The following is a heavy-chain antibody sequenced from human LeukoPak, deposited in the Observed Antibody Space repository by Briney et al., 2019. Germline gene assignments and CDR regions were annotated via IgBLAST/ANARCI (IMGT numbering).Heavy chain of an antibody. J-gene: IGHJ5*02. Sequence: GGSLRLSCAASGFTFSSYGMHWVRQAPGKGLEWVAVIWYDGSNKYYADSVKGRFTISRDNSKNTLYLQMNSLRAEDTAVYYCAKDGGSSSGFDPWGQGTLVTVSS. CDR3: AKDGGSSSGFDP. CDR1: GFTFSSYG. D-gene: IGHD6-6*01. V-gene: IGHV3-33*06. CDR2: IWYDGSNK.